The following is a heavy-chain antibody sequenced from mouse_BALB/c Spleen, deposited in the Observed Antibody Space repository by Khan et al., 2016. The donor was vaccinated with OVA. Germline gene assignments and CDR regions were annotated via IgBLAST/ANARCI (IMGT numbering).Heavy chain of an antibody. V-gene: IGHV3-2*02. J-gene: IGHJ4*01. D-gene: IGHD1-1*01. CDR2: ISYSGST. CDR3: ARGNYYGYALDY. Sequence: EVELVESGPGLVKPSQSLSLTCTVNGYSITSNYAWNWIRQFPGNKLEWMGYISYSGSTNYNPSLKSRLSINRDTSKNQFFLLLHSVTTEDSATYYCARGNYYGYALDYWGQGTSVTVSS. CDR1: GYSITSNYA.